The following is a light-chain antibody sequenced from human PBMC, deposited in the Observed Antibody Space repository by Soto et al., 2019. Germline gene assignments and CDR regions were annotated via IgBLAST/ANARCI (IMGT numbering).Light chain of an antibody. Sequence: QSALTQPPSASGSPGQSVTISCTGTSSDVGGYNYVSWYKQHPGKAPKLMIYEVSKRPSGVPDRFSGSKSGNTASLTVSGLQPEDEADYYCSSYAGSNKSVFGTGPKLTVL. V-gene: IGLV2-8*01. CDR2: EVS. CDR1: SSDVGGYNY. CDR3: SSYAGSNKSV. J-gene: IGLJ1*01.